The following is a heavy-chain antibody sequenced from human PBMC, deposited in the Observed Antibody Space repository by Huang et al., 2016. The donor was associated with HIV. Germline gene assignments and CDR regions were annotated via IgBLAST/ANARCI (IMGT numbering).Heavy chain of an antibody. J-gene: IGHJ4*02. D-gene: IGHD1-26*01. V-gene: IGHV3-11*01. CDR2: ISSSGSDI. CDR3: ARSSGELGAPHN. Sequence: QVQLVESGGGLVKPGGSLRLSCAASGFTFRDYYLSWIRQAPGKRMEWVCYISSSGSDIYYTDSVKGRFTISRDNAKNSLYLQMNSLRAEDTAVYYCARSSGELGAPHNWGQGTLVTVSS. CDR1: GFTFRDYY.